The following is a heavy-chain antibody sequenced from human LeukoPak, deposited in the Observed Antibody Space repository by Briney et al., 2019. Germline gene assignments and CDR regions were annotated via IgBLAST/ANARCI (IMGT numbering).Heavy chain of an antibody. CDR2: ISGSGGST. Sequence: PGGSLRLSCAASGFTFSSYGINWIRQAPGKGLEWVSAISGSGGSTYYADSVKGRFTISRDNSKKTLFLQMNSLRAEDTAVYYCAKARSRITVVQGVDYGGQGTLVTVSS. CDR1: GFTFSSYG. CDR3: AKARSRITVVQGVDY. V-gene: IGHV3-23*01. J-gene: IGHJ4*02. D-gene: IGHD3-10*01.